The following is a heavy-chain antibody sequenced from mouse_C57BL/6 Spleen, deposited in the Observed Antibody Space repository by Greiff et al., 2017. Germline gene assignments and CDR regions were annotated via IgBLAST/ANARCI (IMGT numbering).Heavy chain of an antibody. CDR2: ISYDGSN. Sequence: EVQLQQSGPGLVKPSQSLSLTCSVTGYSITSGYYWNWIRQFPGNKLEWMGYISYDGSNNYNPSLKNRISITRDTSKNQFFLKLNSVTTEDTATYYCAKRTTVVEGAMDYWGQGTSVTVSS. CDR1: GYSITSGYY. V-gene: IGHV3-6*01. J-gene: IGHJ4*01. CDR3: AKRTTVVEGAMDY. D-gene: IGHD1-1*01.